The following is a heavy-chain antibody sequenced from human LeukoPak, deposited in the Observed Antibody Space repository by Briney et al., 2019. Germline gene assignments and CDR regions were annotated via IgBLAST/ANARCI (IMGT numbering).Heavy chain of an antibody. CDR2: IYHSGST. V-gene: IGHV4-38-2*02. D-gene: IGHD1-1*01. Sequence: PSETLSLTCAVSGYSISSGYYWGWIRQPPGKGLEWIGSIYHSGSTYYNPSLKSRVIISVDTSKNQFSLKLSSVTAADTAVYYCARDRGNNWNDVRWFDPWGQGTLVTVSS. J-gene: IGHJ5*02. CDR3: ARDRGNNWNDVRWFDP. CDR1: GYSISSGYY.